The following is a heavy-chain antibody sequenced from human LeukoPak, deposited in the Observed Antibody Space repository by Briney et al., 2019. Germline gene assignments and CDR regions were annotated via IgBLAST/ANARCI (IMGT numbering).Heavy chain of an antibody. J-gene: IGHJ4*02. CDR1: GFTFSSYA. D-gene: IGHD1-26*01. Sequence: PGGSLRLSCAASGFTFSSYAMSWIRQAPGKGLEWVSYISSSGSTIYYADSVKGRFTISRDNAKNSLYLQMNSLRAEDTAVYYCAGYLKWELLRDYWGQGTLVTVSS. V-gene: IGHV3-11*01. CDR3: AGYLKWELLRDY. CDR2: ISSSGSTI.